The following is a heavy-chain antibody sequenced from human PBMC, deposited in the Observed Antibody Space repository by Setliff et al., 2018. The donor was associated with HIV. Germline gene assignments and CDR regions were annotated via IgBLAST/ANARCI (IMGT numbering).Heavy chain of an antibody. CDR2: IYYSGST. J-gene: IGHJ6*03. Sequence: SETLSLTCTVSGGSISSSSYYWGWIRQPPGKGLEWIGSIYYSGSTYYNPSLKSRVTISVDTSKNQFSLKLISVTAADTAVYYCACGAAAGTDYYYYYYMDVWGKGTTVTVSS. CDR1: GGSISSSSYY. CDR3: ACGAAAGTDYYYYYYMDV. V-gene: IGHV4-39*01. D-gene: IGHD6-13*01.